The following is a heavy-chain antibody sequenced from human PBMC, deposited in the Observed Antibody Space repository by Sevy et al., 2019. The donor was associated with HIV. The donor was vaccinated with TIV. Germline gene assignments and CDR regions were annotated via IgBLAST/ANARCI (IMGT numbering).Heavy chain of an antibody. CDR1: GFTFSNHA. CDR3: AKDRKVLLVVYAIPFDVFDI. V-gene: IGHV3-30*02. D-gene: IGHD2-8*02. Sequence: GGSLRLSCAASGFTFSNHAMHWVRQAPGKGLEWVAFIRYDGSNEYYADSMKDPFTISRDNSKYTLYLQMNSLRPEDTAVYYCAKDRKVLLVVYAIPFDVFDIWGQGTMVTVSS. CDR2: IRYDGSNE. J-gene: IGHJ3*02.